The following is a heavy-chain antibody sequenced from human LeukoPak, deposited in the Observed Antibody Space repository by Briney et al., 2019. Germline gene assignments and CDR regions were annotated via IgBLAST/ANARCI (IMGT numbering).Heavy chain of an antibody. CDR1: GFTFSSYA. CDR2: ISYDGSNK. Sequence: GGSLRLSCAASGFTFSSYAMHWVRQAPGKGLEWVAVISYDGSNKYYADSVKGRFTISRDNSKNTLYLQMNSLRAEDTAVYYCATPRTTRGPWFDPWGQGTLVTVSS. CDR3: ATPRTTRGPWFDP. V-gene: IGHV3-30-3*01. J-gene: IGHJ5*02. D-gene: IGHD4-17*01.